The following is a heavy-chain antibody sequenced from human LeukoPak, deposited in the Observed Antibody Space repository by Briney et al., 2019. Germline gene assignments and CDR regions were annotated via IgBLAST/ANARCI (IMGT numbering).Heavy chain of an antibody. CDR2: IYYTGST. V-gene: IGHV4-59*12. D-gene: IGHD1-14*01. CDR1: GGSINTYY. J-gene: IGHJ4*02. CDR3: ARGANRLDS. Sequence: SETLSLTCSVSGGSINTYYWSWIRHTPGKGLEWIGFIYYTGSTNYNPSLKGRVTMSVDTSKSQFSLKLTSVTAADTALYYCARGANRLDSWGRGTLVTVSS.